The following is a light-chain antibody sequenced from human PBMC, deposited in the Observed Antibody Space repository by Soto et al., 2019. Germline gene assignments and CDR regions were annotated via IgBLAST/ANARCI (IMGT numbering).Light chain of an antibody. CDR1: QSVSTN. V-gene: IGKV3-15*01. CDR3: QQYNNWPPT. J-gene: IGKJ1*01. CDR2: GAS. Sequence: EKVMTQSPATLSVPPGERATLSCRASQSVSTNLAWYQQKPGQAPRLLISGASTRATGIPARFSGSGSGTEFTLTISSLQSEDFAVYYCQQYNNWPPTFGQGTKVEIK.